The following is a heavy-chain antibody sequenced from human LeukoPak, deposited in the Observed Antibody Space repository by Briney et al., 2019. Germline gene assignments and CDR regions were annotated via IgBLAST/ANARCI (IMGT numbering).Heavy chain of an antibody. CDR1: GFTFSNYG. D-gene: IGHD3-3*01. CDR2: ISYDGNNK. Sequence: PGGSLRLSGAASGFTFSNYGIHWVRQAPGKGLEWVAVISYDGNNKYYADSVKGRFTISRDNSKNTLYLQMNSLRAEDTAMYYCACAYYDFWSGYFSPDSWGQGTLVTVSS. J-gene: IGHJ4*02. V-gene: IGHV3-30*03. CDR3: ACAYYDFWSGYFSPDS.